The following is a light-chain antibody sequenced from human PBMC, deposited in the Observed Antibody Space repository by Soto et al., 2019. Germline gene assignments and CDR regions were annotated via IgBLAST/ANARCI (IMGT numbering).Light chain of an antibody. CDR2: DVS. V-gene: IGLV2-14*03. CDR3: SSYTSSSTRVV. CDR1: SSDVGAYNY. J-gene: IGLJ2*01. Sequence: QSALTQPASVSGSPGQSITISCTGTSSDVGAYNYVSWYQQHPGKAPKLMIYDVSHRPSGVSNRFSGSKSGNTASLTISGLQAEAEADYYCSSYTSSSTRVVFGGGTKLTVL.